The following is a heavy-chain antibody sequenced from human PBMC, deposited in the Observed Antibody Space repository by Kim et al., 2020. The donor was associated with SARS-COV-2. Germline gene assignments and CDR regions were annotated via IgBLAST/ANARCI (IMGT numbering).Heavy chain of an antibody. D-gene: IGHD2-2*01. J-gene: IGHJ5*02. CDR3: ASQGYQLPSSGFDP. V-gene: IGHV4-30-2*03. Sequence: TPSLSSRVAISVATAKNQFSLKLSTVTAADTAVYYCASQGYQLPSSGFDPWGQGTLVTVSS.